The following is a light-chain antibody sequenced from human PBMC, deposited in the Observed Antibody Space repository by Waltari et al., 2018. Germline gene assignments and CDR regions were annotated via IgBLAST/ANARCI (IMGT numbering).Light chain of an antibody. CDR3: ATWDSDLSTEDV. V-gene: IGLV1-51*01. CDR2: YND. CDR1: SSNMCSND. Sequence: QSVLTQPPSVSAAPGQKVTISFSGRSSNMCSNDVSWYQQVPGTAPKLLIYYNDKRASGIPDRFSGSRSGTSATLDISGVQTGDEADCYCATWDSDLSTEDVFGTGTKVTVL. J-gene: IGLJ1*01.